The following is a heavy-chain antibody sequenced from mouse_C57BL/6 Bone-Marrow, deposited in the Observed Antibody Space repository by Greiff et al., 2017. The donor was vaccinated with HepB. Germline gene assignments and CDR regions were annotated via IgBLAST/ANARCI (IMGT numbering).Heavy chain of an antibody. CDR1: GFSLTSYG. Sequence: VQLQQSGPGLVAPSQSLSITCTVSGFSLTSYGVHWVRQPPGKGLEWLVVIWSDGSTTYNSALKSRLSISKDNSKSQVFLKMNSLQTDDTAMYYCARHGYGGDYYAMDYWGQGTSVTVSS. CDR2: IWSDGST. V-gene: IGHV2-6-1*01. CDR3: ARHGYGGDYYAMDY. J-gene: IGHJ4*01. D-gene: IGHD2-10*02.